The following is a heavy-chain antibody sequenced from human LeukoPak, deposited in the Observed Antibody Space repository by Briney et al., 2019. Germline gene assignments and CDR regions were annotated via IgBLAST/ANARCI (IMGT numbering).Heavy chain of an antibody. Sequence: ASVKVSCKASEGTFSTYDINWVRLAPGQGLEWMGKIIPILNEIKYAQNFQGRVTISADKYTGTAYMGLRRLRSEDTAVYYCARSGAKYYDYVWGSYRPNDAFDVWGQGTKVTVSS. CDR3: ARSGAKYYDYVWGSYRPNDAFDV. V-gene: IGHV1-69*04. D-gene: IGHD3-16*02. J-gene: IGHJ3*01. CDR2: IIPILNEI. CDR1: EGTFSTYD.